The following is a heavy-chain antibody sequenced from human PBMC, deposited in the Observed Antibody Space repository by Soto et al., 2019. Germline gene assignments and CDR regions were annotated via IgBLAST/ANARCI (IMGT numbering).Heavy chain of an antibody. D-gene: IGHD6-13*01. CDR3: ARDLAAAGY. Sequence: QVHLVQSGAEVKKPGASVKVSCKASGDIFINYYIYWVRQAPGQGLAWIGIINPNGGSTNYEQKVRGPVTMARDTSTSTVYLDLSSLRSDDTAVYYCARDLAAAGYWGQGTLVTVS. V-gene: IGHV1-46*01. CDR2: INPNGGST. CDR1: GDIFINYY. J-gene: IGHJ4*02.